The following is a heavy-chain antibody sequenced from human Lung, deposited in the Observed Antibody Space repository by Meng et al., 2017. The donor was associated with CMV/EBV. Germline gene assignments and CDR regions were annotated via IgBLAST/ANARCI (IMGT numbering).Heavy chain of an antibody. J-gene: IGHJ5*02. D-gene: IGHD2-2*01. V-gene: IGHV1-69*05. CDR2: TIPIFGTA. CDR3: AIEDYPQLLYP. CDR1: GGTFSSYA. Sequence: SCRASGGTFSSYAMSWVRQAPGQGLEWMGGTIPIFGTATYSKEFQGRITITTDESTSTAYMELSSLRSEDTAMYYCAIEDYPQLLYPWSQGALVTVSS.